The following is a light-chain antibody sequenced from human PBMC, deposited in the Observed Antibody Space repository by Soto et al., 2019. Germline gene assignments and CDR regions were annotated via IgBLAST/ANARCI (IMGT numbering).Light chain of an antibody. Sequence: EIVLTQSPGTLSLFPGERATLSCRASQSVRNSYLAWYQQKPGQAPRLLIYDASNRATGIPARFSGSGSGTEFTLTISSLQPDDFATYYCQHYNSYSEAFGQGTKVDIK. CDR1: QSVRNSY. V-gene: IGKV3-20*01. CDR3: QHYNSYSEA. J-gene: IGKJ1*01. CDR2: DAS.